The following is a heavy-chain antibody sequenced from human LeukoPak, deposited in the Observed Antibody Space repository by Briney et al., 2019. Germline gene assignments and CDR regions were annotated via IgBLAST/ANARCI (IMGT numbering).Heavy chain of an antibody. CDR2: VSRSGSDK. D-gene: IGHD2-15*01. V-gene: IGHV3-48*03. Sequence: GGSPRLSCGHSRFPFYGFEINRVRPAPGKGLEWVSLVSRSGSDKFYADSVKGPVTLSRDNAQRSLFLQMKSLRVQGTGIYYCARERPLVGALDLWGQGTVVTVSS. CDR3: ARERPLVGALDL. CDR1: RFPFYGFE. J-gene: IGHJ4*02.